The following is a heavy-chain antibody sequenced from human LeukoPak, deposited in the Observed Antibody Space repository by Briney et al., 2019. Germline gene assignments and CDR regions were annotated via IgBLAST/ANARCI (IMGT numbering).Heavy chain of an antibody. D-gene: IGHD6-13*01. Sequence: GGSLRLSCAASGFTFSNYWMHWVRQAPGKGLVWVSRINTDGSSTSYVDSVKGRFTISRDNSKNTLYLQMNSLRAEDTAVYYCARDPGIAAAGTVGYFDSWGQGILVTVSS. V-gene: IGHV3-74*01. J-gene: IGHJ4*02. CDR3: ARDPGIAAAGTVGYFDS. CDR1: GFTFSNYW. CDR2: INTDGSST.